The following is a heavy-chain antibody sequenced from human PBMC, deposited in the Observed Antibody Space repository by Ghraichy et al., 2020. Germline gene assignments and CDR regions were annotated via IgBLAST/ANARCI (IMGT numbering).Heavy chain of an antibody. D-gene: IGHD2-8*01. CDR3: ASQSLYYGHGFDI. CDR1: GFTFSSYS. J-gene: IGHJ3*02. V-gene: IGHV3-48*02. CDR2: ITCSSTTK. Sequence: GGSLRLSCAASGFTFSSYSMNWVRQAPGKGLEWVSYITCSSTTKYYADSVKGRFTISRDNAKNSLYLQMNSLRDEDTAVYYCASQSLYYGHGFDIWGQGTMVTVSS.